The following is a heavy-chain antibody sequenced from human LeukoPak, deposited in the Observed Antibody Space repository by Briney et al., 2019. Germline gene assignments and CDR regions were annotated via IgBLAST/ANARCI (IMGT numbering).Heavy chain of an antibody. CDR2: IYTSGST. J-gene: IGHJ2*01. CDR3: ARGDRPFYVSPDYWYFDL. CDR1: GGSISSYY. D-gene: IGHD3-16*01. V-gene: IGHV4-4*07. Sequence: SETLSLTCTVSGGSISSYYWSWIRQPAGKGLEWIGRIYTSGSTNYSPSLKSRVTTSVDTSKNQFSLKLSSVTAADTAVYYCARGDRPFYVSPDYWYFDLWGRGTLVTVSS.